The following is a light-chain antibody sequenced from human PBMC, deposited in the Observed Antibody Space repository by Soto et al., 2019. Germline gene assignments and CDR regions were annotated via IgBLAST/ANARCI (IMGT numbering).Light chain of an antibody. V-gene: IGKV1-39*01. CDR3: QQSYTTPLT. CDR1: QSISLY. Sequence: DIQMTQSPSSLSASVGDRVNITCWASQSISLYVSWYQQKAGQAPELLIYAASLLQGGVPPRFSGSGSGTDFTLTISGLQRADFATYFCQQSYTTPLTFGGGTKVEI. J-gene: IGKJ4*01. CDR2: AAS.